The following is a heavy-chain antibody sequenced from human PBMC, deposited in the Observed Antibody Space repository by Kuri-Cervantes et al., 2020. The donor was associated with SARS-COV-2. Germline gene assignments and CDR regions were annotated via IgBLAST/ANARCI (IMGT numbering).Heavy chain of an antibody. V-gene: IGHV4-38-2*01. J-gene: IGHJ4*02. CDR2: IYYSGST. CDR3: ARHEGWFPLWLPFDY. D-gene: IGHD5-18*01. Sequence: GSLRLSCPVSGYSISSGYYWGWIRQPPGKGLEWIGSIYYSGSTYYNPSLKSRVTISVDTSKNQFSLKLSSVTAADTAVYYCARHEGWFPLWLPFDYWGQGTLVTVSS. CDR1: GYSISSGYY.